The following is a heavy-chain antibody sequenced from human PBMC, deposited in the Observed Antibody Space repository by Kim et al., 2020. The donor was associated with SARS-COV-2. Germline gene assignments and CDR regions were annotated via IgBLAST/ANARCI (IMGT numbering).Heavy chain of an antibody. CDR1: GLVFGSYE. J-gene: IGHJ4*02. V-gene: IGHV3-64D*06. CDR2: IGSIGNNI. CDR3: VNGYYFDY. Sequence: GGSLRLSCSASGLVFGSYEMHWVRQAPGKGLEHVSAIGSIGNNIYYADSVKGRFTISRDNSKNTMFLQMSSLRVEDTAVYYCVNGYYFDYWGQGTLVSVSS. D-gene: IGHD2-15*01.